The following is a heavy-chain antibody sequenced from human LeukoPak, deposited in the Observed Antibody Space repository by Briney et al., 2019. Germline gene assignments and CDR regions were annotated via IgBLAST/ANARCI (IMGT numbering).Heavy chain of an antibody. V-gene: IGHV4-34*01. Sequence: PSETLSLTCAVYGGSFSGYYWRWIRQPPGKGLEWIGEINHSGSTNYNPSLKSRVTISVDTSKNQFSLKLSSVTAADTAVCYCARGQRDDSSGYYYYLAYWGQGTLVTVSS. J-gene: IGHJ4*02. D-gene: IGHD3-22*01. CDR3: ARGQRDDSSGYYYYLAY. CDR2: INHSGST. CDR1: GGSFSGYY.